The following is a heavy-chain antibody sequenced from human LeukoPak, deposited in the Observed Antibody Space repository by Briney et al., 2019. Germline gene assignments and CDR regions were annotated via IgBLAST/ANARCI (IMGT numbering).Heavy chain of an antibody. J-gene: IGHJ5*02. V-gene: IGHV4-39*01. CDR3: ARRRVAATAGWFDP. Sequence: SETLSLTCTVSGGSLTSTTYYWGWVRQPPGKGLEWVGVVHYNGATYYDPSLKSPVTMSIDTSENQFSLKVTPVTAADTAVYYCARRRVAATAGWFDPWGQGNLVTVSS. D-gene: IGHD2-15*01. CDR1: GGSLTSTTYY. CDR2: VHYNGAT.